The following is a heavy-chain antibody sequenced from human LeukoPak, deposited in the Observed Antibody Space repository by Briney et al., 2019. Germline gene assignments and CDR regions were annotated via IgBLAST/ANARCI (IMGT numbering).Heavy chain of an antibody. V-gene: IGHV4-34*01. CDR2: INHSGST. Sequence: SETLSLTCAVYGGSFSGYYWSWIRQPPGKGLEWIGEINHSGSTNYNPSLKSRVTISVDTSKNQFPLKLSSVTAADTAVYYCARGLGPPFDYWGQGTLVTVSS. CDR3: ARGLGPPFDY. J-gene: IGHJ4*02. CDR1: GGSFSGYY.